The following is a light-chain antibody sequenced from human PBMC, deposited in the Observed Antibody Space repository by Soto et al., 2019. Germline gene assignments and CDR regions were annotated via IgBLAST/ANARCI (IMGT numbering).Light chain of an antibody. Sequence: LTQPPSASGTPGQRITISCSGSTSNIESHSVNWYQQVPGTAPKLLIKTNNQRPSGVPDRFSGSKSGASASLAISGLQSEDEATYYCATWDDSRKGVFGTGTKVTVL. CDR3: ATWDDSRKGV. J-gene: IGLJ1*01. V-gene: IGLV1-44*01. CDR2: TNN. CDR1: TSNIESHS.